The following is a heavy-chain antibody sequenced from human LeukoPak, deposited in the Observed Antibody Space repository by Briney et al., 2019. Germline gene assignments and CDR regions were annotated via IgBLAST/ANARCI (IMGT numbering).Heavy chain of an antibody. CDR1: GFTFSSYS. J-gene: IGHJ4*02. V-gene: IGHV3-48*01. Sequence: GGSLRLSCAASGFTFSSYSMNWVRQAPGKGLEWVSHISSSSTTIYYTGSVGGRFTISRDNAKNSLYLQMNSLRAEDTAVYYCAKVADGYNYGRFDYWGQGTLVTVSS. D-gene: IGHD5-18*01. CDR2: ISSSSTTI. CDR3: AKVADGYNYGRFDY.